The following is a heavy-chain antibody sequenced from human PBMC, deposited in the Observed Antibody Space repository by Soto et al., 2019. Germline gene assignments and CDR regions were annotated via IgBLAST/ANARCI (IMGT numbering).Heavy chain of an antibody. CDR2: ISYDGSNK. CDR3: ARLRGRDSGWYPNDY. J-gene: IGHJ4*02. Sequence: QVQLVESGGGVVQPGRPLRLSCAASGFTFSSYAMHWVRQAPGKGLEWVAVISYDGSNKYYADSVKGRFTISRDNSKNTLYLQMNSLRAEDTAVYYCARLRGRDSGWYPNDYWGQGTLVTVSS. V-gene: IGHV3-30-3*01. CDR1: GFTFSSYA. D-gene: IGHD6-19*01.